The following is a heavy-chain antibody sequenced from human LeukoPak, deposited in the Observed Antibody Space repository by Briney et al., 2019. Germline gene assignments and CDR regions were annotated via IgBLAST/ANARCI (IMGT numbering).Heavy chain of an antibody. CDR1: GFTFSSYA. J-gene: IGHJ4*02. CDR2: ISYDGSNK. CDR3: ARESFAARWD. D-gene: IGHD6-6*01. Sequence: GGSLRLSCAASGFTFSSYAMHWVRQAPGKGLEWVAVISYDGSNKYYADSVKGRFTISRDNSKNTLYLQMNSLRAEDTAVYYCARESFAARWDWGQGTLVTVSS. V-gene: IGHV3-30*04.